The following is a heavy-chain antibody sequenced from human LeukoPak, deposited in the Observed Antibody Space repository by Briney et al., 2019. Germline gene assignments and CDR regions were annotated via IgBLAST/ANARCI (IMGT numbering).Heavy chain of an antibody. V-gene: IGHV3-53*01. CDR3: AGGPTTFAY. CDR1: GFIVSSNY. Sequence: GGSLRLSCAASGFIVSSNYIYWVRQAPGKGLEWVSLIYSGGSTYYADSVKGRFTISRDNSKNTLYLQMNSLRADDTAVYYCAGGPTTFAYWGQGTLVTVSS. J-gene: IGHJ4*02. CDR2: IYSGGST. D-gene: IGHD1-14*01.